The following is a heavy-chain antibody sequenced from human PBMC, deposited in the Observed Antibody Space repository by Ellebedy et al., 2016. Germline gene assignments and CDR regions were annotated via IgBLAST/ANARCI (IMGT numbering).Heavy chain of an antibody. CDR1: GYTFTSYD. V-gene: IGHV1-8*01. J-gene: IGHJ4*02. CDR3: ARDQMYGEPLDY. Sequence: ASVKVSCXASGYTFTSYDIDWVRQAPGQGLEWMGWMNPNSGNTGYAQKFQGRVTMTRNTSINTAYMELSSLRSEDTAVYYCARDQMYGEPLDYWGQGTLVTVSS. CDR2: MNPNSGNT. D-gene: IGHD4-17*01.